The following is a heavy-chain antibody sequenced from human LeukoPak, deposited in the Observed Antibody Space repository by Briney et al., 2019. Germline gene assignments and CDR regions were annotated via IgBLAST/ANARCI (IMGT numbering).Heavy chain of an antibody. CDR2: IYYSGST. CDR1: SGSISSNTYY. CDR3: TRYTSSSGCLDP. Sequence: PSKTLSLTCTASSGSISSNTYYWGWIRQPPGKGLDWIGSIYYSGSTYYNPSLKSRVTISVDTSKSQFSLKLSSVTAADTAVYYCTRYTSSSGCLDPWGQGALVTVSS. D-gene: IGHD6-6*01. J-gene: IGHJ5*02. V-gene: IGHV4-39*01.